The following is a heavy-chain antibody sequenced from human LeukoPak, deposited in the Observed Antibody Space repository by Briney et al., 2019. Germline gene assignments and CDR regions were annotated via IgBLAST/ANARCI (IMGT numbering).Heavy chain of an antibody. CDR3: ARPRATVGATIDY. Sequence: GESLKISCQGSGYTFTSYWIGWVRQMPGKGLERMGIIYPGDSDTRYSPSFQGQVTISADKSISTAYLQWSSLKASDTAIYYCARPRATVGATIDYWGQGTLVTVSS. CDR1: GYTFTSYW. D-gene: IGHD1-26*01. V-gene: IGHV5-51*01. CDR2: IYPGDSDT. J-gene: IGHJ4*02.